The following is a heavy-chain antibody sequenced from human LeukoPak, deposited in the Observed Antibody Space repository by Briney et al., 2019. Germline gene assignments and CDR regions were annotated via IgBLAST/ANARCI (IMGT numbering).Heavy chain of an antibody. Sequence: ASVKVSCRASGYTFTDYYLHWVRQAPGQGLEWLGWINPNSGDTTFAQKFQGRVTMTRDTSINTAYMELSGLRSDDMAVYYCAREDLYTYPLDFWGQGTLVTVSS. V-gene: IGHV1-2*02. CDR2: INPNSGDT. CDR3: AREDLYTYPLDF. J-gene: IGHJ1*01. D-gene: IGHD5-24*01. CDR1: GYTFTDYY.